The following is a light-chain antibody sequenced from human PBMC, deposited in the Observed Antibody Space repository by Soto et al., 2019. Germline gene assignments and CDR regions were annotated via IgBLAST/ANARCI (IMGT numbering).Light chain of an antibody. J-gene: IGKJ5*01. Sequence: AIQLTQSPSSLSASVGDRVTITCRASQGISSYLAWYQQKPGKAPKLLIYDASSLESGVPSRFSGSGSGTDFTLTISSLQSEDFAVYYCQQYNTWPPITFGQGTRLEIK. CDR1: QGISSY. CDR3: QQYNTWPPIT. CDR2: DAS. V-gene: IGKV1-13*02.